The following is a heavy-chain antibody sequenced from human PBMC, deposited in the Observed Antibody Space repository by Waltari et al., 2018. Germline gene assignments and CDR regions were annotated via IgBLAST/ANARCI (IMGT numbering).Heavy chain of an antibody. CDR3: ARGRPEWRAIAAAGTEFDY. D-gene: IGHD6-13*01. CDR2: IYYSGST. Sequence: QVQLQESGPGLVKPSETLSLTCTVSGGSISSHYWSWIRQPPGQGLEWIGYIYYSGSTNYNPSLKSRVTISVDTSKNQFSLKLSSVTAADTAVYYCARGRPEWRAIAAAGTEFDYWGQGTLVTVSS. J-gene: IGHJ4*02. V-gene: IGHV4-59*11. CDR1: GGSISSHY.